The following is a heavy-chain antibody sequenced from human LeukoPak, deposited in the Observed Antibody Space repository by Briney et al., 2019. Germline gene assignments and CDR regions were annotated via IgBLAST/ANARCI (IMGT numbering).Heavy chain of an antibody. Sequence: GGSLRLSCAVSGITLSNYGMSWVRQAPGKGLEWVAGISDSGRSTNYADSVKGRFTISRDNPKNTLYLQMNSLRAEDTAVYFCAKRGVVIRVILVGFHKEAYYFDSWGQGALVAVSS. D-gene: IGHD3-22*01. CDR1: GITLSNYG. CDR2: ISDSGRST. V-gene: IGHV3-23*01. CDR3: AKRGVVIRVILVGFHKEAYYFDS. J-gene: IGHJ4*02.